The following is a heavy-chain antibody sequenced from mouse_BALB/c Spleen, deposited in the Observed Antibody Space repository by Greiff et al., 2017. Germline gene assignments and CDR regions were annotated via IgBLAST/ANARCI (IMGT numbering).Heavy chain of an antibody. J-gene: IGHJ4*01. D-gene: IGHD2-4*01. CDR2: ISDGGSYT. Sequence: EVHLVESGGGLVKPGGSLKLSCAASGFTFSDYYMYWVRQTPEKRLEWVATISDGGSYTYYPDSVKGRFTISRDNAKNNLYLQMSSLKSEDTAMYYCARVDYDDGDYYAMDYWGQGTSVTVSS. V-gene: IGHV5-4*02. CDR3: ARVDYDDGDYYAMDY. CDR1: GFTFSDYY.